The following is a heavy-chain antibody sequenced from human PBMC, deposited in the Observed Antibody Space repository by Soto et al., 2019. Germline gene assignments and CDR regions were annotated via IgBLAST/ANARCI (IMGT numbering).Heavy chain of an antibody. CDR3: ARHGSVDTAIGYFDY. Sequence: GESLKISCTGSGYSFTSYWIGWVRQMPGKGLEWMGIIYPGDSDTRYSPSFQGQVTISADKSISTAYLQWSSLKASDTAMYYCARHGSVDTAIGYFDYWGQGTLVTVSS. CDR1: GYSFTSYW. CDR2: IYPGDSDT. J-gene: IGHJ4*02. D-gene: IGHD5-18*01. V-gene: IGHV5-51*01.